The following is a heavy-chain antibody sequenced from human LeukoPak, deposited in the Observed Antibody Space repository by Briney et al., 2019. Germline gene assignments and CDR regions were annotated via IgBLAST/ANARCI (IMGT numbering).Heavy chain of an antibody. CDR1: GFTFSSYA. CDR3: AGGTNYYDSSGYSAFDI. J-gene: IGHJ3*02. D-gene: IGHD3-22*01. CDR2: INWNGGSI. V-gene: IGHV3-20*04. Sequence: GGSLRLACAASGFTFSSYAMSWVRQAPGKGLEWVSGINWNGGSIGYVDSVKGRFTISRDNAKNSLYLQMNSLRAEDTALYYCAGGTNYYDSSGYSAFDIWGQGTMVTVSS.